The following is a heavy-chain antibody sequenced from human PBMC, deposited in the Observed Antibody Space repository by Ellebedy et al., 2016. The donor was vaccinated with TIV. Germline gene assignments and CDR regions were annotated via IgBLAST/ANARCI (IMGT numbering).Heavy chain of an antibody. CDR2: ISYDGSNK. CDR1: GFTFSSYA. J-gene: IGHJ4*02. CDR3: ARDHAFGGVII. Sequence: GGSLRLSXAASGFTFSSYAMHWVRQAPGKGLEWVAVISYDGSNKYYADSVKGRFTISRDNSKNTLYLQMNSLRAEDTAVYYCARDHAFGGVIIWGQGTLVTVSS. V-gene: IGHV3-30-3*01. D-gene: IGHD3-16*02.